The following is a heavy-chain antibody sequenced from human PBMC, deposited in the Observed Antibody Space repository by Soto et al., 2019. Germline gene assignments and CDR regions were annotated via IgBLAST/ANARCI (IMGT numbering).Heavy chain of an antibody. J-gene: IGHJ2*01. D-gene: IGHD3-22*01. Sequence: QVQLQESGPGLVKPSETLSLTCTVSGGSISSYYWSWIRQPPGKGLEWMGYIYYSGSTTNYNHSLMSRVTISVDPSKNQFSLKMSAVTAADPAVYYCARERRDTSGRYWYFDLWGRGTLVTVSS. CDR3: ARERRDTSGRYWYFDL. V-gene: IGHV4-59*01. CDR2: IYYSGSTT. CDR1: GGSISSYY.